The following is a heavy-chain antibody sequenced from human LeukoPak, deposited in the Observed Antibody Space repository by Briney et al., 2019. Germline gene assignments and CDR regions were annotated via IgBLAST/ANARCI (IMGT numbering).Heavy chain of an antibody. CDR1: GYTFTGYY. CDR2: NNPNSGGT. J-gene: IGHJ6*02. V-gene: IGHV1-2*02. CDR3: AGNVGYCSSTSCYEVLLDV. Sequence: ASVKVSCKASGYTFTGYYMHWVRQAPGQGLEWMGWNNPNSGGTNYAQKFQGRVTMTRDTSISTAYMELSRLRSDDTAVYYCAGNVGYCSSTSCYEVLLDVWGQGTTVAVSS. D-gene: IGHD2-2*01.